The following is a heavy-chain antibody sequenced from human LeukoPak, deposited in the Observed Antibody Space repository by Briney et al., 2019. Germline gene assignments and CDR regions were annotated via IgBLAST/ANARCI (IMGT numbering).Heavy chain of an antibody. CDR2: ISAYNGNT. Sequence: GASVKVSCKASGYTFTSYGTSWVRQAPGQGLECMGWISAYNGNTNYAQKLQGRVTMTTDTSTSTAYMELRSLRSDDTAVYYCARQDFDSSGSPEEYWGQGTLVTVSS. CDR3: ARQDFDSSGSPEEY. V-gene: IGHV1-18*01. J-gene: IGHJ4*02. CDR1: GYTFTSYG. D-gene: IGHD6-19*01.